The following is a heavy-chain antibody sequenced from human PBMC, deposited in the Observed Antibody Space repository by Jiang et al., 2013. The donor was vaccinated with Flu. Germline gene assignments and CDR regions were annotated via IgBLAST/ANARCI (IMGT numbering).Heavy chain of an antibody. CDR2: IYYSGST. CDR3: ARADFWSGYYLDY. D-gene: IGHD3-3*01. J-gene: IGHJ4*02. Sequence: GPGLVKPSETLSLTCTVSGGSVSSGSYYWSWIRQPPGKGLEWIGYIYYSGSTNYNPSLKSRVTISVDTSKNQFSLKLSSVTAADTAVYYCARADFWSGYYLDYWGQGTLVTVSS. V-gene: IGHV4-61*01. CDR1: GGSVSSGSYY.